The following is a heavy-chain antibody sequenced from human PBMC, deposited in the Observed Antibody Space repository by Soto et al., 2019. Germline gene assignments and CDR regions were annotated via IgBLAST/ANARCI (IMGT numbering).Heavy chain of an antibody. D-gene: IGHD2-15*01. J-gene: IGHJ4*02. CDR2: IIPMFDTP. V-gene: IGHV1-69*12. Sequence: QVQLVQSGAEVKKPGSSVKVSCKASGGTFSSDSFSWVRQAPGQGLEWMGGIIPMFDTPIYAQKFQDRVTIKAEESTSTAYMQLSSLRSGDTAVYYCARSGGLDRDFNYWGQGSLVTVSS. CDR1: GGTFSSDS. CDR3: ARSGGLDRDFNY.